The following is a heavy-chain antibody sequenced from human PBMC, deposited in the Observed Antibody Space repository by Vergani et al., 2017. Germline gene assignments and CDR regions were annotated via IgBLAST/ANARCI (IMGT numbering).Heavy chain of an antibody. CDR2: IRYDGSNK. CDR1: GFTFSSYG. D-gene: IGHD6-13*01. V-gene: IGHV3-30*02. CDR3: ASSTGSSSWHYYFDY. J-gene: IGHJ4*02. Sequence: QVQLVESGGGVVQPGGSLRLSCAASGFTFSSYGMHWVRQAPGKGLEWVAFIRYDGSNKYYADSVKGRFTISRDNAKNSLYLQMNSLRAEDTAVYYCASSTGSSSWHYYFDYWGQGTLVTVSS.